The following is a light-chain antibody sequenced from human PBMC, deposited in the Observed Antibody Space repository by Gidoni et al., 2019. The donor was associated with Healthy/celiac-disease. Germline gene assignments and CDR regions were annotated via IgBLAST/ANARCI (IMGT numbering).Light chain of an antibody. CDR2: DNN. V-gene: IGLV1-51*01. Sequence: QSVLTQTPSVSAAPGQKVTISCSGSSSNIGNTYVSWYQQLPGTAPKLLIYDNNKRPSGIPDRFSGSKSGTSATLGITGLQTGDEADYYCGTWDSSLSVWVFGGGTKLTVI. CDR3: GTWDSSLSVWV. J-gene: IGLJ3*02. CDR1: SSNIGNTY.